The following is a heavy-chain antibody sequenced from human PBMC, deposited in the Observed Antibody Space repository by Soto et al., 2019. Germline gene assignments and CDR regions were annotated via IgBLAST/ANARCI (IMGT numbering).Heavy chain of an antibody. J-gene: IGHJ3*02. Sequence: EVQLVESGGDLVQPGRSLRLSCAASGFTFDDYAMHWVRQAPGKGPEWVSGISWNSVNIAYADSVKGRFTISRDNAKNSLYLQMNSLRAEDTALYYCAKDPGDRQWLADTFHMWGQGTMVTVSS. D-gene: IGHD6-19*01. CDR2: ISWNSVNI. CDR1: GFTFDDYA. CDR3: AKDPGDRQWLADTFHM. V-gene: IGHV3-9*01.